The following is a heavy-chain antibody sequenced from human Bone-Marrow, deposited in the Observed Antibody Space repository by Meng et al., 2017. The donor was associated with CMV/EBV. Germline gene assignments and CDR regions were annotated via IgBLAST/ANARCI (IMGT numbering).Heavy chain of an antibody. J-gene: IGHJ6*02. CDR2: IHSGDGRT. CDR3: AKDGPIRMDV. Sequence: GESLKISCEASGRTFGSYSMNWVRQAPGKGLEWVSIIHSGDGRTFYADSVKGRFTISRENFKNIVYLEMNSLRPEDTAVYYCAKDGPIRMDVWGQGNTVNV. CDR1: GRTFGSYS. V-gene: IGHV3-23*03.